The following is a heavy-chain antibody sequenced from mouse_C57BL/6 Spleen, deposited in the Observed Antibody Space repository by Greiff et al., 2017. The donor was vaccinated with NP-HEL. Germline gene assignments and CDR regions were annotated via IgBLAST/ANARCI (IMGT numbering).Heavy chain of an antibody. D-gene: IGHD1-1*01. CDR2: IYPGDGDT. CDR1: GYAFSSYW. V-gene: IGHV1-80*01. CDR3: ARENFDYCGSSYYWYFDV. J-gene: IGHJ1*03. Sequence: QVQLKESGAELVKPGASVKISCKASGYAFSSYWMNWVKQRPGKGLEWIGQIYPGDGDTNYNGKFKGKATLTADKSSSTAYMQLSSLTSEDSAVYFCARENFDYCGSSYYWYFDVWGTGTTVTVSS.